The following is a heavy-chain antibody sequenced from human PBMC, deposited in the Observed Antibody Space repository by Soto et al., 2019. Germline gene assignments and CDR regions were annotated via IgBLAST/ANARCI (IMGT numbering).Heavy chain of an antibody. Sequence: GGSLRLSCAASRFTFSSHAMSWVRHAPGMGLEWVSAIRSSDGSTFYADSVKGRFTISRDNSKNSLYLQMNSLRAEDTAVYYCARESEDLTSNFDYWGQGTLVTVSS. CDR3: ARESEDLTSNFDY. J-gene: IGHJ4*02. CDR2: IRSSDGST. CDR1: RFTFSSHA. V-gene: IGHV3-23*01.